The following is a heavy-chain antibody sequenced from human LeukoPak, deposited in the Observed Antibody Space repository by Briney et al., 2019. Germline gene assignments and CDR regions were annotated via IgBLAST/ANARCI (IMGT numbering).Heavy chain of an antibody. CDR1: GFTFSSYA. CDR2: ISGSGGGT. V-gene: IGHV3-23*01. D-gene: IGHD3-10*02. Sequence: PGGSLRLSCAASGFTFSSYAMSWVRQAPGKGLEWVSAISGSGGGTYYADSVKGRFTISRDNSKNTLYLQMNSLRAEDTAVYYCAKDHVLAPWTPFDYWGQGTLVTVSS. CDR3: AKDHVLAPWTPFDY. J-gene: IGHJ4*02.